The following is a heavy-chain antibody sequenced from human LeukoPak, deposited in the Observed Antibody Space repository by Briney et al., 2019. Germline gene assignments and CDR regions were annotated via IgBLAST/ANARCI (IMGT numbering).Heavy chain of an antibody. Sequence: GGSLRLSCAASGFTFTTYWMSWVRQAPGKGLEWVANIKHDGSEKFYVDSVKGRFTISRDNSKNTLYLQMNSLRAEDTAVYYCAKDLASEWEPGYLASHAFDIWGQGTMVTVSS. D-gene: IGHD1-26*01. CDR1: GFTFTTYW. CDR3: AKDLASEWEPGYLASHAFDI. CDR2: IKHDGSEK. V-gene: IGHV3-7*01. J-gene: IGHJ3*02.